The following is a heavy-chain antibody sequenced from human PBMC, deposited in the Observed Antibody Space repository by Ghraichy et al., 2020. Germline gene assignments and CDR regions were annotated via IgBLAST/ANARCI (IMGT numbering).Heavy chain of an antibody. CDR2: ISAYNGNT. CDR1: GYTFTSYA. J-gene: IGHJ4*02. CDR3: ARDPGVAVAGTSDY. V-gene: IGHV1-18*01. Sequence: ASVKVSCKASGYTFTSYAFTWVRQAPGQGLEWMGWISAYNGNTNYAQKFQGRVTMTTDTSPSTAYMELRSLRSDDTAVYYCARDPGVAVAGTSDYWGQGTLVTVSS. D-gene: IGHD6-19*01.